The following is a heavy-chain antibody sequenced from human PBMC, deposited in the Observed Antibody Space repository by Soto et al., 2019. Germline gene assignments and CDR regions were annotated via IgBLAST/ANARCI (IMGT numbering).Heavy chain of an antibody. CDR3: AKGVAAAGTSPLFEH. CDR2: ISQSSSST. CDR1: GFTFSSCA. V-gene: IGHV3-23*01. Sequence: LRLSCGASGFTFSSCAMTWVRQAPGKGLEWVSTISQSSSSTYFADSVKGRFSISRDNFKSTLYLQMNNLRAEDTAVYFCAKGVAAAGTSPLFEHWGQGTLVTVSS. D-gene: IGHD6-13*01. J-gene: IGHJ4*02.